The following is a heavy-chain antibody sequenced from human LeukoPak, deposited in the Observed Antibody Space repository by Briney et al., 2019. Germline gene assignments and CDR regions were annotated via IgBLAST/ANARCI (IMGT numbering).Heavy chain of an antibody. Sequence: ASVKVSCKVSGYTLTELSMHWVRQAPGKGLEWMGGFDPEDGETIYAQKFQGRVTMTRDTSISTAYMELSRLRSDDTAVYFCARDKSGSSGWYSFFDYWGQGTLVTVSS. CDR3: ARDKSGSSGWYSFFDY. CDR1: GYTLTELS. CDR2: FDPEDGET. D-gene: IGHD6-19*01. J-gene: IGHJ4*02. V-gene: IGHV1-24*01.